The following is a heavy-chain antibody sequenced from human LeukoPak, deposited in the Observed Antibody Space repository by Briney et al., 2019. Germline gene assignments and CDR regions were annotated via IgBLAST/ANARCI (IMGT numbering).Heavy chain of an antibody. CDR2: NYSGGST. CDR1: GFTFGDYA. V-gene: IGHV3-53*01. D-gene: IGHD4-23*01. J-gene: IGHJ6*02. Sequence: GGSLRLSCTASGFTFGDYAMSWVRQAPGKGLEWVSVNYSGGSTYYADSVKGRFTISRDNSKNTLYLQMNSLRAEDTAVYYCARAYGGRTGMDVWGQGTTVTVSS. CDR3: ARAYGGRTGMDV.